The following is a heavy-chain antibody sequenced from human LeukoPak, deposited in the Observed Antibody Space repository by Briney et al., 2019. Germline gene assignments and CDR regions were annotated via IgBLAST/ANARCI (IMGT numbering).Heavy chain of an antibody. J-gene: IGHJ3*02. D-gene: IGHD3-10*01. V-gene: IGHV3-7*05. Sequence: PGGSLRLSCAASGFIFSSYWMSWVRQAPGKGLEWVANINQDGREKYYVDSVKGRFTISRDNAKNSLNLQMNSLRAEDTAIYYCARDARLQGVDAFDIWGQGTVVTVSS. CDR3: ARDARLQGVDAFDI. CDR1: GFIFSSYW. CDR2: INQDGREK.